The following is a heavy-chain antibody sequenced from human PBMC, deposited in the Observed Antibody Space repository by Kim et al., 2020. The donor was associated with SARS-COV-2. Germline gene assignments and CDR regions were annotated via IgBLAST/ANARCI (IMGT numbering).Heavy chain of an antibody. CDR1: GFSVRSFY. J-gene: IGHJ1*01. CDR3: ARDQVDGYWS. D-gene: IGHD2-8*02. V-gene: IGHV3-66*01. CDR2: IYVDGNT. Sequence: GGSLRLSCAASGFSVRSFYMSWVRQAPGEGLEWLSVIYVDGNTHYADSVRGGFTISRDNSDDIVYLQLNTLRVEATAVSYCARDQVDGYWSWGQGTPVTV.